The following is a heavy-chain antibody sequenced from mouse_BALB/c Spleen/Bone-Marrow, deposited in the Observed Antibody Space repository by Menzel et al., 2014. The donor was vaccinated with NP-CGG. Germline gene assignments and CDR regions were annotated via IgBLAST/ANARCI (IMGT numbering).Heavy chain of an antibody. J-gene: IGHJ3*01. CDR1: GLNIKDTY. D-gene: IGHD2-14*01. V-gene: IGHV14-3*02. CDR3: AAYYRYLAWFAY. Sequence: VKLMESGAELVKPGASVKLSCTASGLNIKDTYMHWVKQRPEQGLEWIGRIDPANGNTKYDPRFQGKATITADTSSNTAYLQLSSLTSEDTAVYYCAAYYRYLAWFAYWGQGTLVTVSA. CDR2: IDPANGNT.